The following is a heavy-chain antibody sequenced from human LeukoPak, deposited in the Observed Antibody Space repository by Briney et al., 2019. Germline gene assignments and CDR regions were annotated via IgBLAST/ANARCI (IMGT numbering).Heavy chain of an antibody. V-gene: IGHV3-43*02. CDR2: ISGDGGST. CDR3: AKEIDTLGTNAFDI. CDR1: GFTFDDYA. Sequence: GGSLRLSCATSGFTFDDYAMHWVRQAPGKGLEWVSLISGDGGSTYYADSVRGRFTISRDNSKNSLYLQMDSLRTEDTAFYYCAKEIDTLGTNAFDIWGQGTMVTVSS. J-gene: IGHJ3*02. D-gene: IGHD2-15*01.